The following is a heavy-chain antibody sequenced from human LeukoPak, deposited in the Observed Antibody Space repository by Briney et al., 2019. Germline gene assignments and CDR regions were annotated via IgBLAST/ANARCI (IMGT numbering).Heavy chain of an antibody. CDR2: INPKSGGT. Sequence: ASVKVSCKASGYTFTGYYIHWVRQAPGQGLEWMGWINPKSGGTDFAQKFQGRVTMTRDTSISTAYMELSRLRSDDTAVYYCARHLFYGDFDYWGQGTLVTVSS. CDR3: ARHLFYGDFDY. D-gene: IGHD4/OR15-4a*01. V-gene: IGHV1-2*02. CDR1: GYTFTGYY. J-gene: IGHJ4*02.